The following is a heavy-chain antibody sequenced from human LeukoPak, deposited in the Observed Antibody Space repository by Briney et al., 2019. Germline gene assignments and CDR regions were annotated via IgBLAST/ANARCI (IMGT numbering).Heavy chain of an antibody. CDR1: GFTFSTYG. Sequence: GGSLRLSCAASGFTFSTYGMSWVRQAPGKGLEWVSSISGSGGSTYYADSVKGRFTISRDSSKNTLYLQMNSLRAEDTALYYCAKILRSGSPDAPSDYWGQGTLVTVSS. CDR2: ISGSGGST. V-gene: IGHV3-23*01. J-gene: IGHJ4*02. CDR3: AKILRSGSPDAPSDY. D-gene: IGHD1-26*01.